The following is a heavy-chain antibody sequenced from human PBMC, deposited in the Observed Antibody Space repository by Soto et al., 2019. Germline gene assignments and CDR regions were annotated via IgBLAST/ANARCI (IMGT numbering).Heavy chain of an antibody. CDR2: INVNNDNT. CDR1: GYTFTSHT. Sequence: QVQLVQSGTEVKKPGASVKVSCKASGYTFTSHTIHWMRQAPGQSLEWMAWINVNNDNTKYSHKFQGRVSLTVDTSASTVYMELSSLRSEDTAVYYCARSSFTAVDYWGQGTRVSVSS. CDR3: ARSSFTAVDY. J-gene: IGHJ4*02. V-gene: IGHV1-3*01. D-gene: IGHD5-18*01.